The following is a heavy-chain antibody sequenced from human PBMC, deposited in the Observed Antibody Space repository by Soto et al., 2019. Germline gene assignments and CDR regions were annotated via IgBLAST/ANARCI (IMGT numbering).Heavy chain of an antibody. CDR1: GFTFSGSA. D-gene: IGHD4-4*01. CDR3: TRLSNYPGGGYYYYYGMDV. V-gene: IGHV3-73*02. Sequence: EVQLVESGGGLVQPGGSLKLSCAASGFTFSGSAMHWVRQASGKGLEWVGRIRSKANSYATAYAASVKGRFTISRDDSKNTAYLQMNSLKTEDTAVYYCTRLSNYPGGGYYYYYGMDVWGQGTMVTVSS. CDR2: IRSKANSYAT. J-gene: IGHJ6*02.